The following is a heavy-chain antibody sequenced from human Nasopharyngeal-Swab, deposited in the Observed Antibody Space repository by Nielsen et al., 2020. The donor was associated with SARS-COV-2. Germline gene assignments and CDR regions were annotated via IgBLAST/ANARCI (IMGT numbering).Heavy chain of an antibody. V-gene: IGHV3-30*18. D-gene: IGHD6-13*01. CDR3: AKDRGSSGYYYGMDV. CDR2: ISYDGSNK. J-gene: IGHJ6*02. Sequence: WIRQPTGKGLEWVAVISYDGSNKYYADSVKGRFTISRDNSKNTLYLQMNSLRAEDTAVYYCAKDRGSSGYYYGMDVWGQGTTVTVSS.